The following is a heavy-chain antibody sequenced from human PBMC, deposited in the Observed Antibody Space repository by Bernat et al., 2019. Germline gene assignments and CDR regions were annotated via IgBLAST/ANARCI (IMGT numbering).Heavy chain of an antibody. J-gene: IGHJ5*02. CDR3: AREGHWNDADNWFDP. V-gene: IGHV3-74*01. CDR2: INSDGSST. CDR1: GFTFSSYW. Sequence: EVQLVESGGGLVQPGGSLRLSCAASGFTFSSYWMHWVRQAPGKGLVWVSRINSDGSSTSYADSVKGRFTISRDNAKNTLYLQMNSLRAEDTAVYYCAREGHWNDADNWFDPWGQGTLVTVSS. D-gene: IGHD1-1*01.